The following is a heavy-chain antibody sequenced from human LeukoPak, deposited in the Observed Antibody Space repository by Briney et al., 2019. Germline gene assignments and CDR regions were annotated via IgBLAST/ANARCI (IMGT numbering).Heavy chain of an antibody. CDR3: ARDASSGSHFDC. D-gene: IGHD3-22*01. CDR2: TYYRSKWYN. Sequence: SQTLSLTCVISGDSVSSKSAAWNWIRQSPARGLQWLGRTYYRSKWYNDYPVSVKSRITINPDTSKNQFSLQLNSVTPEDTAVYYCARDASSGSHFDCWGQGTLVSVSA. J-gene: IGHJ4*02. V-gene: IGHV6-1*01. CDR1: GDSVSSKSAA.